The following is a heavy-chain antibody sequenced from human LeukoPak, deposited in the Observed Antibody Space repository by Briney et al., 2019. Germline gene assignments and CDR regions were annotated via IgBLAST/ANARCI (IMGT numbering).Heavy chain of an antibody. J-gene: IGHJ4*02. Sequence: SGTLSLTCTVSGGSISSYYWNWIRQPPGKGLEWIGYIYYSGSTNYNPSLKSRVTISVHTSKNQFSLKLSSVTAADTAVYYCARLYGDSGTGYHFDYWGQGTLVTVSS. CDR1: GGSISSYY. CDR2: IYYSGST. CDR3: ARLYGDSGTGYHFDY. V-gene: IGHV4-59*01. D-gene: IGHD4-17*01.